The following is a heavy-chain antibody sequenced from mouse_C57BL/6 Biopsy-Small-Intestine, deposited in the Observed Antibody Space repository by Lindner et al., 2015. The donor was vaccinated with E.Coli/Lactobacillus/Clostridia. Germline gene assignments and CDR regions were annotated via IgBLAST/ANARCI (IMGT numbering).Heavy chain of an antibody. D-gene: IGHD1-1*01. V-gene: IGHV1-54*01. CDR1: GYAFTNYL. Sequence: VQLQESGAELVRPGTSVKVSCKASGYAFTNYLIEWVKQRPGQGLEWIGVINPGSGGTNYNEKFKGKATLTAGKSSSTAYMQLSSLTSEDSAVYFCARGTTGNYFDYWGLGTTLSVSS. CDR2: INPGSGGT. CDR3: ARGTTGNYFDY. J-gene: IGHJ2*01.